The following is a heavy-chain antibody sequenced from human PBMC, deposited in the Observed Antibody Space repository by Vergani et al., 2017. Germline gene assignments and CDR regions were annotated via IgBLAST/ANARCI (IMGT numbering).Heavy chain of an antibody. CDR2: IYTSGST. Sequence: QVQLQESGPGLVKPSQTLSLTCTVSGGSISSGDYYWSWIRQPAGKGLEWIGRIYTSGSTNYNPSLKSRVTMSVDTSKNQFSLKLSSVTAADTAVYYCARVGIAAAGLDYWGQGTLVTVSS. CDR3: ARVGIAAAGLDY. V-gene: IGHV4-61*02. CDR1: GGSISSGDYY. J-gene: IGHJ4*02. D-gene: IGHD6-13*01.